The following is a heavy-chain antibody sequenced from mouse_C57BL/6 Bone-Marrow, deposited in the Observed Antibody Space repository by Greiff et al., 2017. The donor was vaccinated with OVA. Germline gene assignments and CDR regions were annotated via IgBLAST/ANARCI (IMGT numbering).Heavy chain of an antibody. CDR1: GYTLPDYN. CDR3: ARRYYYASYCDV. Sequence: SGPELVKPGASVKIPCKASGYTLPDYNMDWVKQSHGKSLEWIGDINPNNGGTIYNQKFKGKATLTVDKSSSTAYMELRSLTSEDTAVYYCARRYYYASYCDVWGTGTTVTVSS. J-gene: IGHJ1*03. V-gene: IGHV1-18*01. CDR2: INPNNGGT. D-gene: IGHD1-1*01.